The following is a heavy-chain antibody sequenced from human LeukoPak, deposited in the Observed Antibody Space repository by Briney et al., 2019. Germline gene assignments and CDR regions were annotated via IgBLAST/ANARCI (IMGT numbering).Heavy chain of an antibody. D-gene: IGHD6-19*01. J-gene: IGHJ4*02. CDR2: INHSGST. CDR1: GGSFSGYY. CDR3: ARSGYSSGWYYFDY. Sequence: SETLSLTCAVYGGSFSGYYWSWIRQPPGKGLEWIGEINHSGSTNYNPSLKSRVAISVDTSKNQFSLKLSSGTAADTAVYYCARSGYSSGWYYFDYWGQGTLVTVSS. V-gene: IGHV4-34*01.